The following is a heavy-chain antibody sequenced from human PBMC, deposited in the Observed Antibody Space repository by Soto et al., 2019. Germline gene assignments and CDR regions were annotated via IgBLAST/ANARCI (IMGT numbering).Heavy chain of an antibody. CDR1: GFTFSSYW. D-gene: IGHD2-21*02. CDR2: INSDGSST. J-gene: IGHJ3*02. CDR3: ARVPVVTGAFDI. Sequence: EVQLVESGGGLVQPGGSLRLSCAASGFTFSSYWMHWVRQAPGKGLVWVSRINSDGSSTSYADSVKGRFTISRDNAKNTLYLQMNSLGAEDTAVYYCARVPVVTGAFDIWGQGTMVTVSS. V-gene: IGHV3-74*01.